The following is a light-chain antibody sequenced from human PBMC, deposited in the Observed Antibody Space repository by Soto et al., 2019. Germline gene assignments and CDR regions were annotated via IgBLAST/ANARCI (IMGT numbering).Light chain of an antibody. CDR1: QSISTNY. Sequence: EIVLTQSPGTLSLSAWERATLSCMASQSISTNYLAWYQQKPGQAPRLLIYSASTRATGIPARFSGSGSGTEFTLTFSSLQSEDFAVYFCHQAFNLPWTFRQGTKVDIK. CDR2: SAS. V-gene: IGKV3D-7*01. J-gene: IGKJ1*01. CDR3: HQAFNLPWT.